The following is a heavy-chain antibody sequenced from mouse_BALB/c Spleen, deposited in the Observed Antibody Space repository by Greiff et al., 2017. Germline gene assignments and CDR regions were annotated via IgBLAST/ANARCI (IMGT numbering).Heavy chain of an antibody. D-gene: IGHD1-1*01. J-gene: IGHJ3*01. V-gene: IGHV1S135*01. CDR3: ARSLHYYGSPFAY. CDR1: GYAFTSYN. CDR2: IDPYNGGT. Sequence: EVQLQQSGPELVKPGASVKVSCKASGYAFTSYNMYWVKQSPGKSLEWIGYIDPYNGGTSYNQKFKGKATLTVDKSSSTAYMHLNSLTSEDSAVYYCARSLHYYGSPFAYWGQGTLVTVS.